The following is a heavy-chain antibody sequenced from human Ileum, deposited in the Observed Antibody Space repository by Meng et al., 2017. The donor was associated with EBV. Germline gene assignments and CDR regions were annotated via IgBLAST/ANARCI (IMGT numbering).Heavy chain of an antibody. CDR1: GFTFSSYW. CDR3: TRGWIEGGLTNVGFEF. CDR2: IKNDGRGA. D-gene: IGHD1-26*01. V-gene: IGHV3-74*01. J-gene: IGHJ4*02. Sequence: EVQLVESGGGLVQPGGSLRLSCAASGFTFSSYWMHWVRQAPGKGLVWVSRIKNDGRGANYADSMNGRFTISRDNAKNTVYLQLNSLRVEDTAVYYCTRGWIEGGLTNVGFEFWCQGTLVYVSS.